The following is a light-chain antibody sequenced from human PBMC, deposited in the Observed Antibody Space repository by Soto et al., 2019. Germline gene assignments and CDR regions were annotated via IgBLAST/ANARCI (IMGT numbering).Light chain of an antibody. CDR1: QSISGY. CDR3: QQANSFTWT. Sequence: DIQMTESPSSLSASVGDRVTITCRTSQSISGYLNWYRHKPGKAPTLLIYAASSLQSGVPSRFSGSGSGTDFTLTISSLKHEDFATYYCQQANSFTWTFGQGTKVDI. V-gene: IGKV1-39*01. CDR2: AAS. J-gene: IGKJ1*01.